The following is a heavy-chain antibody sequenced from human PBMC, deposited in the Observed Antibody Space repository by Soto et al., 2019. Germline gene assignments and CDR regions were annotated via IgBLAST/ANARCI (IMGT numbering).Heavy chain of an antibody. J-gene: IGHJ6*02. CDR3: AKMDTAMGYYYYGMDV. Sequence: PGGSLRLSCAASGFTFSSYGMHWVRQAPGKGLEWVAVISYDGSNKYYADSVKGRFTISRDNSKNTLYLQMNSLRAEDTAVYYCAKMDTAMGYYYYGMDVWGQGTTVTVS. D-gene: IGHD5-18*01. CDR1: GFTFSSYG. CDR2: ISYDGSNK. V-gene: IGHV3-30*18.